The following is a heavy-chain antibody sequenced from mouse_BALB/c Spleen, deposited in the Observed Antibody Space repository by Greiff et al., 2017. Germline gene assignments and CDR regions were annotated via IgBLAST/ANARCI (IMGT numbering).Heavy chain of an antibody. D-gene: IGHD3-3*01. V-gene: IGHV5-9-4*01. Sequence: DVHLVESGGGLVKPGGSLKLSCAASGFTFSSYAMSWVRQSPEKRLEWVAEISSGGSYTYYPDTVTGRFTISRDNAKNTLYLEMSSLRSEDTAMYYCARDEGYYAMDYWGQGTSVTVSS. J-gene: IGHJ4*01. CDR3: ARDEGYYAMDY. CDR1: GFTFSSYA. CDR2: ISSGGSYT.